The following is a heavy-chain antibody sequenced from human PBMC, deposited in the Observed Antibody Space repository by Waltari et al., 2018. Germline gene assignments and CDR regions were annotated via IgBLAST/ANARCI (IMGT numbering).Heavy chain of an antibody. J-gene: IGHJ4*02. Sequence: QVQLVQSGAEVKKPGSSVKVSCKASGGTFSSNAISGVRQAPGPGLEWMGGITPMFGAADYAQNFQGRVTITADESTSTAYMELSSLRSEDTAVYYCAMEGKTYYSQQPYYFDYWGQGTLVTVSS. CDR2: ITPMFGAA. V-gene: IGHV1-69*01. D-gene: IGHD3-10*01. CDR1: GGTFSSNA. CDR3: AMEGKTYYSQQPYYFDY.